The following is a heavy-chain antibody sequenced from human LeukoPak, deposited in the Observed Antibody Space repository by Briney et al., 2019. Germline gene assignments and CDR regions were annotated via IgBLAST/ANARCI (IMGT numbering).Heavy chain of an antibody. J-gene: IGHJ3*02. CDR3: ARQPANTAAFDI. V-gene: IGHV4-59*08. D-gene: IGHD5-18*01. CDR2: VRDNGEN. Sequence: PSETLSLTCTVSGGSINAYYWSWIRQPPGRGLEWIAYVRDNGENNYNPSLKSRVAISVDAANNQISLRLNFVTAADTAIYYCARQPANTAAFDIWGLGTMVTVSS. CDR1: GGSINAYY.